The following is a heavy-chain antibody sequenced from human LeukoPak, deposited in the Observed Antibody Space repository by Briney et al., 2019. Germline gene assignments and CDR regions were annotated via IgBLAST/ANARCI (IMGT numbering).Heavy chain of an antibody. V-gene: IGHV3-23*01. D-gene: IGHD6-6*01. Sequence: GGSLRLSCAASGFTFSSYAMSWVRQAPGKGLEWVSAISGSGGSTYYADSVKGWFTISRDNSKNTLYLQMNSLRAEDTAVYYCAKDLRTLLVGSSPGESDGGQGTLVTVSS. J-gene: IGHJ4*02. CDR1: GFTFSSYA. CDR2: ISGSGGST. CDR3: AKDLRTLLVGSSPGESD.